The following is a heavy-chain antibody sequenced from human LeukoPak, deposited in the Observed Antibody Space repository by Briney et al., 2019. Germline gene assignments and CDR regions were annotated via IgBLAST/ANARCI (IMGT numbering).Heavy chain of an antibody. CDR3: ARDLGSGYGDPYDY. CDR1: GYTFTSYG. CDR2: ISAYNGNT. Sequence: EASVTVSCEASGYTFTSYGISWVRQAPGQGLEWMGWISAYNGNTNYAQKLQGRVTMTTDTSTSTAYMELRSLRSDDTAVYYCARDLGSGYGDPYDYWGQGTLVTVSS. V-gene: IGHV1-18*01. D-gene: IGHD4-17*01. J-gene: IGHJ4*02.